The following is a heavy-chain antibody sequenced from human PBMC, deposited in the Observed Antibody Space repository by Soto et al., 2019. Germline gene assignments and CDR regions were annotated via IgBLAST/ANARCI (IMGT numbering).Heavy chain of an antibody. CDR3: ARGRSRYYGMDV. V-gene: IGHV4-34*01. CDR1: GGSFSGYY. J-gene: IGHJ6*02. Sequence: SETLSLTCAVYGGSFSGYYWSWIRQPPGKGLEWIGEINHSGSTSYNPSLKSRVTISVDTSKNQFSLKLSSVTAADTAVYYCARGRSRYYGMDVWGQGTTVTVSS. CDR2: INHSGST.